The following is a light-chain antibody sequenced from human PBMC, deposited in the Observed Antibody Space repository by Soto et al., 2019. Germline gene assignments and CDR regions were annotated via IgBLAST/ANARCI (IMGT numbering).Light chain of an antibody. CDR1: SSDVGSYNL. Sequence: QSALTQPASVSGSPGQSITISCTGTSSDVGSYNLVSWYQQHPGKAPKLMIYEGSKRPSGVSNRFSGFKSGNTASLTISGLRAEDGADYYCCSYAGSSTSVVFGGGTKLPVL. CDR3: CSYAGSSTSVV. J-gene: IGLJ2*01. CDR2: EGS. V-gene: IGLV2-23*01.